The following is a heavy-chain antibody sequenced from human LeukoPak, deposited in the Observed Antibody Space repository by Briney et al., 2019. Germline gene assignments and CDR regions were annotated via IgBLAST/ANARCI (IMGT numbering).Heavy chain of an antibody. V-gene: IGHV4-34*01. CDR3: ARDNSGPVTTSAEYFQH. CDR1: GGSFSGYY. CDR2: INHSGST. J-gene: IGHJ1*01. Sequence: SETLSLTCAVYGGSFSGYYWSWIRQPPGKGLEWIGEINHSGSTNYNPSLKSRVTISVDTSKNQFSLKLSSVTAADTAVYYCARDNSGPVTTSAEYFQHWGQGTLVTVSS. D-gene: IGHD4-17*01.